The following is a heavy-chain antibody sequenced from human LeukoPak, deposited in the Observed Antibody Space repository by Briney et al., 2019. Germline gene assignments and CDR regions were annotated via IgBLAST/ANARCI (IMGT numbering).Heavy chain of an antibody. CDR3: ARQTPDYYYDSSGYYYYYGMDV. V-gene: IGHV4-34*01. Sequence: SETLSLTCAVYGGSFSGYYWSWIRQPPGKGLEWIGEINHSGSTNYNPSLKSRVTISVDKSKNQFSLKLSSVTAADTAVYYCARQTPDYYYDSSGYYYYYGMDVWGQGTTVTVSS. D-gene: IGHD3-22*01. CDR2: INHSGST. CDR1: GGSFSGYY. J-gene: IGHJ6*02.